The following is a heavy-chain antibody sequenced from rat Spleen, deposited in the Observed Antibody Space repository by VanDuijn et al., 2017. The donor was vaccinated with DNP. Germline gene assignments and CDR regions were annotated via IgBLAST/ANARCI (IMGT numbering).Heavy chain of an antibody. CDR3: ATSPGPNWFAY. CDR1: GFTFSSYW. Sequence: EVQLVETGGGLVQPGRSLKLSCVASGFTFSSYWMYWIRQAPTKGLEWVAYISYDGGSTYYGDSVKGRFTISRDNAKSTLYLQMNSLRSEDTATYYCATSPGPNWFAYWGQGTLVTVSS. J-gene: IGHJ3*01. V-gene: IGHV5-58*01. CDR2: ISYDGGST. D-gene: IGHD1-4*01.